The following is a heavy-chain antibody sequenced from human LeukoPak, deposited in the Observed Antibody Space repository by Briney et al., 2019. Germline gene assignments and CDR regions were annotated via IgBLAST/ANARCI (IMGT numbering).Heavy chain of an antibody. CDR3: AKDQGSGWYRDAFDI. CDR2: ISGSGGST. CDR1: GFTVSSNY. V-gene: IGHV3-23*01. Sequence: GGSLRLSCAASGFTVSSNYMSWVRQAPGKGLEWVSAISGSGGSTYYADSVKGRFTISRDNSKNTLYLQMNSLRAEDTAVYYCAKDQGSGWYRDAFDIWGQGTMVTVSS. J-gene: IGHJ3*02. D-gene: IGHD6-19*01.